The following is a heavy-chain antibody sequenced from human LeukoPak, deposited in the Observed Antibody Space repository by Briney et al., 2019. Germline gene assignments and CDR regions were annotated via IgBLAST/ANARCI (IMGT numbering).Heavy chain of an antibody. V-gene: IGHV3-23*01. CDR3: AKDGAVVASGWFDP. CDR1: GLTFSSYA. Sequence: PGGSLRLSCAASGLTFSSYAMSWVRQAPGKGLEWVSGISGSGGSTYYADSVKGRFTISRDNSKNTLYLQMNSLRAEDTAVYYCAKDGAVVASGWFDPWGQGTLVTVSS. J-gene: IGHJ5*02. D-gene: IGHD3-22*01. CDR2: ISGSGGST.